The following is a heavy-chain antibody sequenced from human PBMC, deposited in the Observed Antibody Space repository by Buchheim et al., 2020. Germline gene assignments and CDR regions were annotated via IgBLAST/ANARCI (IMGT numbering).Heavy chain of an antibody. D-gene: IGHD3-22*01. V-gene: IGHV1-69*04. Sequence: QVQLVQSGAEVKKPGSSVKVSCKASGGTFSSYAISWVRQVPGQGLEWMGRIIPILGIANYAQKFQGRVTITADKSTSTAYMELSSLRSEDTAVYYCAQLSDYDSSGYQSDYWGQGTL. CDR2: IIPILGIA. CDR3: AQLSDYDSSGYQSDY. CDR1: GGTFSSYA. J-gene: IGHJ4*02.